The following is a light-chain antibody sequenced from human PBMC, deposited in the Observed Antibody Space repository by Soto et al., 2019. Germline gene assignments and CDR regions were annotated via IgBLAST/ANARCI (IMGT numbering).Light chain of an antibody. CDR3: SSYSSSSTVV. CDR1: SSDVGGYHY. Sequence: QSVLTPPASVPGSPGQSITISCTGTSSDVGGYHYVSWYQQHPGKAPKLMIYDVSNRPSGVSNRFSGSKSGNTASLAISGLQAEDEADYYCSSYSSSSTVVFGVGTKLTVL. CDR2: DVS. V-gene: IGLV2-14*01. J-gene: IGLJ2*01.